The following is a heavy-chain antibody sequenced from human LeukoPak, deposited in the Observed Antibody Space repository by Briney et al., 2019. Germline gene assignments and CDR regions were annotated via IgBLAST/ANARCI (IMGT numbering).Heavy chain of an antibody. CDR3: ARSYCIGTNCYSHLFDY. J-gene: IGHJ4*02. CDR2: INPNSGGA. D-gene: IGHD2-2*01. V-gene: IGHV1-2*06. Sequence: ASVKVSCKASGYTFTGDYLHWLRQAPGQGLEWMGRINPNSGGANYAQNFQGRVTMTRDTSISTAHMELSRLRSDDTAVYYCARSYCIGTNCYSHLFDYWGQGTLVTVSS. CDR1: GYTFTGDY.